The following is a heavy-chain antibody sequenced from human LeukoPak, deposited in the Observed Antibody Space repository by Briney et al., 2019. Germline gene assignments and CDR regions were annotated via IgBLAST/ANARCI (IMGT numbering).Heavy chain of an antibody. J-gene: IGHJ5*02. Sequence: PSETLSLTCTVSGGSISSYYWSWLRQPPGKGLEWIGEINHSGSTNYNPSLKSRVTISVDTSKNQFSLKLSSVTAADTAVYYCAREPYYYGSGSFDPWGQGTLVTVSS. CDR1: GGSISSYY. D-gene: IGHD3-10*01. V-gene: IGHV4-34*01. CDR3: AREPYYYGSGSFDP. CDR2: INHSGST.